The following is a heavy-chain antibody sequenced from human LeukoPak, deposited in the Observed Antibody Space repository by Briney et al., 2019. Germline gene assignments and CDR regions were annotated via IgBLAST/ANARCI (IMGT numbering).Heavy chain of an antibody. CDR1: GGSVTSGGYF. Sequence: PSETLSLTCTVSGGSVTSGGYFWSWIRQLPGKGLEWIGSIYHSGSTYYNPSLKSRVTISVDTSKNQFSLKLSSVTAADTAVYYCARGLTYYDFWSGHHPGSYYMDVWGKGTTVTVSS. CDR3: ARGLTYYDFWSGHHPGSYYMDV. J-gene: IGHJ6*03. V-gene: IGHV4-39*07. D-gene: IGHD3-3*01. CDR2: IYHSGST.